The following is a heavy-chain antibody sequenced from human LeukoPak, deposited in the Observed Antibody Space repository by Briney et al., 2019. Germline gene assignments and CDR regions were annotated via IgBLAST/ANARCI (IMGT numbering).Heavy chain of an antibody. D-gene: IGHD2-15*01. CDR1: GFTFSSYA. J-gene: IGHJ4*02. CDR3: AKDQQRYCSGGSCLNSFDY. Sequence: AGGSLRLSCAASGFTFSSYAMSWVRQAPGKGLEWVSAISGSGSSTYYADSVKGRFTISRDNSKNTLYLQMNSLRAEGTAVYYCAKDQQRYCSGGSCLNSFDYWGQGTLVTVSS. V-gene: IGHV3-23*01. CDR2: ISGSGSST.